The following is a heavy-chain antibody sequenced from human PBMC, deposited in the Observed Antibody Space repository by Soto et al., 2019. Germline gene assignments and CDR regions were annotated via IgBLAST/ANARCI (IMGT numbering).Heavy chain of an antibody. J-gene: IGHJ6*02. V-gene: IGHV3-33*01. CDR2: IWYDGNDK. CDR1: GFTFSSYG. D-gene: IGHD7-27*01. Sequence: QVQLVESGGSVVQPGRSLRLSCAASGFTFSSYGMHWVRQAPGKGLEWVAVIWYDGNDKYYADSVKGRFTISRDNSRNTLFLQMSSLRAEDTAVYYCARGVGNFYYAMDVWGQGTTVTVSS. CDR3: ARGVGNFYYAMDV.